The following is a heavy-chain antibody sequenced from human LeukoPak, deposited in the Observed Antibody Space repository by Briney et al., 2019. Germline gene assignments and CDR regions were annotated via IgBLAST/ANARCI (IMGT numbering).Heavy chain of an antibody. Sequence: SETLSLTCTVSGDSISSSNYFWGWIRQPPGKGLEWIGSMFYYGSTYYNASLKSRVTISLDTSKKQFSLKLRSVTAADTAVYYCARGGITSLLNWFDRWGQGILVTVSS. CDR3: ARGGITSLLNWFDR. CDR2: MFYYGST. J-gene: IGHJ5*02. D-gene: IGHD3-16*01. V-gene: IGHV4-39*07. CDR1: GDSISSSNYF.